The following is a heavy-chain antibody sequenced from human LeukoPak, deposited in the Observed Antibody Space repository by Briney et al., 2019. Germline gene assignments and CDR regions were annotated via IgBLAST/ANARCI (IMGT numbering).Heavy chain of an antibody. CDR1: GYSFTSYW. J-gene: IGHJ4*02. CDR2: IYPGDSDT. Sequence: PGESLKISCKGSGYSFTSYWIGWVRQMPGKGLEWMGIIYPGDSDTSYSPSFQGQVTISADKSISTAYLQWSSLKASDTAMYYCARVYYYDSSGYYYFDYWGQGTLVTVSS. CDR3: ARVYYYDSSGYYYFDY. D-gene: IGHD3-22*01. V-gene: IGHV5-51*01.